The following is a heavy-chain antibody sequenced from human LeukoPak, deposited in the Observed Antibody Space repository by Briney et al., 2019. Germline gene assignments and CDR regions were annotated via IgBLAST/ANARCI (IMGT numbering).Heavy chain of an antibody. D-gene: IGHD6-19*01. CDR3: AREEGSGWYGYFDL. V-gene: IGHV3-7*03. CDR2: IKQDGSEK. CDR1: GFTFSSYW. J-gene: IGHJ2*01. Sequence: GGSLRLSCAASGFTFSSYWMSWVRQAPGKGLEWVANIKQDGSEKYYVDSVKGRFTISRDNAKNPLYLQMNSLTAEDTAVYYSAREEGSGWYGYFDLWGRGTLVTVSS.